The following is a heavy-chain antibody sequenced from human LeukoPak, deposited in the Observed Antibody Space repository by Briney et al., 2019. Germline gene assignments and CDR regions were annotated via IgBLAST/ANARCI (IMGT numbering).Heavy chain of an antibody. J-gene: IGHJ6*02. CDR2: IYYSGST. CDR1: GGSISSHY. V-gene: IGHV4-59*11. D-gene: IGHD6-6*01. CDR3: ARDPSSLYYYYGMDV. Sequence: SETLSLTCTVSGGSISSHYWSWIRQPPGKGLEWIGYIYYSGSTNYNPSLKGRVTISVDTSKNQFSLKLSSVTAADTAVYYCARDPSSLYYYYGMDVWGQGTTVTVSS.